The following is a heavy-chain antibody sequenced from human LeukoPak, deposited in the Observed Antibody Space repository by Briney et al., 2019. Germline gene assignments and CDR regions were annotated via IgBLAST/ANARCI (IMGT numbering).Heavy chain of an antibody. Sequence: ASVTVSCKASGFTFSDYFIHWVRQAPGQGLEWVGWIIPKSGATNFAQRFRDRVTVTSDTSTVYMDLSRLTSDDTAVYYCARDLRSGGVTYGQDSWGQGTLVTVSS. CDR2: IIPKSGAT. J-gene: IGHJ4*02. CDR3: ARDLRSGGVTYGQDS. V-gene: IGHV1-2*02. D-gene: IGHD5-18*01. CDR1: GFTFSDYF.